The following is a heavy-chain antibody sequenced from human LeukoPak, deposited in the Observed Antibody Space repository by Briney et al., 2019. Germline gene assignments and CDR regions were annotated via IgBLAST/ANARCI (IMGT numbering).Heavy chain of an antibody. D-gene: IGHD2-21*01. V-gene: IGHV3-33*01. CDR3: GAGYCGGYHCLYSPGY. CDR1: GFTFSTHG. CDR2: IWNDGSNE. J-gene: IGHJ4*02. Sequence: PGRSLRLSCVTSGFTFSTHGIHWVRQAPGKGLEWLSVIWNDGSNEIYVDSVKDRFTISRDNSKNTAYLQMDSLRVDDTAVYYCGAGYCGGYHCLYSPGYWGRGTLVIVSS.